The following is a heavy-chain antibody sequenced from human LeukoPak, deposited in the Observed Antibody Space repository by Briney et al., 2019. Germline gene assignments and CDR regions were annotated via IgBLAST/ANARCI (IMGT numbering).Heavy chain of an antibody. CDR2: IIPIFGAA. CDR1: GGTFSSYA. J-gene: IGHJ4*02. Sequence: SVKVSCKASGGTFSSYAISWVRQAPGQGLEWMGGIIPIFGAANYAQKFQGRVTITADESTSTAYMELSSLRSEDTAVYYCARGSGDYDPLDYWGQGTLVTVSS. D-gene: IGHD3-22*01. V-gene: IGHV1-69*13. CDR3: ARGSGDYDPLDY.